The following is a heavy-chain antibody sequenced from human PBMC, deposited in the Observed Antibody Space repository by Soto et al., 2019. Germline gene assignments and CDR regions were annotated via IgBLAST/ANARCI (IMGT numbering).Heavy chain of an antibody. V-gene: IGHV3-30-3*01. CDR3: ARDDSSSWYGLFDY. CDR1: GFTFSSYA. CDR2: ISYDGSNK. J-gene: IGHJ4*02. D-gene: IGHD6-13*01. Sequence: SLRLSCAASGFTFSSYAMHWVRQAPGKGLEWVAVISYDGSNKYYADSVKGRFTISRANSKNTLYLQMNSLRAEDTAVYYCARDDSSSWYGLFDYWGQGTLVTVSS.